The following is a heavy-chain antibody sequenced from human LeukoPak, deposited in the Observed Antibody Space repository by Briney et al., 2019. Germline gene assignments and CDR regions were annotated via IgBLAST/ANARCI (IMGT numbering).Heavy chain of an antibody. Sequence: GGSLRLSCTASGFTFGEYAMSWVRQAPGKGLEWVGFIRSKAYGGTTEYAASVKGRFTISRDDSKSIAYLQMNSLKTEDTAVYYCTRPYYYDSSGLCYWGQGTLVTVSS. J-gene: IGHJ4*02. CDR3: TRPYYYDSSGLCY. D-gene: IGHD3-22*01. CDR2: IRSKAYGGTT. V-gene: IGHV3-49*04. CDR1: GFTFGEYA.